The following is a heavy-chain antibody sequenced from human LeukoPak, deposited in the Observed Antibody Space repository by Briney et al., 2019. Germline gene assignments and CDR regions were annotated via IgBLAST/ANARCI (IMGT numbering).Heavy chain of an antibody. D-gene: IGHD4-23*01. J-gene: IGHJ4*02. CDR1: GGSISSSSYY. Sequence: SETLSLTCTVSGGSISSSSYYWGWIRQPPGKGLEWVGSVYYSGRTYHNPSLKSRVTISVDTSKNHFSLELSSLTAADTAVYYCVRLAYGGSYFDYWGQGTLVTVSS. V-gene: IGHV4-39*02. CDR3: VRLAYGGSYFDY. CDR2: VYYSGRT.